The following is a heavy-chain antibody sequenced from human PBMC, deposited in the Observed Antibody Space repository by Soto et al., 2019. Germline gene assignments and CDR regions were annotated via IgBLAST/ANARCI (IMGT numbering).Heavy chain of an antibody. V-gene: IGHV4-31*03. J-gene: IGHJ5*02. D-gene: IGHD6-6*01. CDR1: GGSISSGGYY. Sequence: SETLSLTFTVSGGSISSGGYYWSWIRQHPGKGLDWIGYIYYNGNTYYNPSLKSRITISLDTSKNQFSLKLTSVTAADTAVYYCAGGSSKSGFDPWGQGTLVTVSS. CDR2: IYYNGNT. CDR3: AGGSSKSGFDP.